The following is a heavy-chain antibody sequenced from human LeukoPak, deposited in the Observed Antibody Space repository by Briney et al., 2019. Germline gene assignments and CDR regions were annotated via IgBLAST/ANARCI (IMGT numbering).Heavy chain of an antibody. CDR3: AAGRPYSLLDY. Sequence: ASVKVSCTVSGSSLTELSLYWVRQAPGKGLEWMGGFDVIDAKTFYAQKFQGRVTMTEDSSTDTAYMELSSLRSDDTAFYYCAAGRPYSLLDYWGQGTLLTVSS. V-gene: IGHV1-24*01. CDR1: GSSLTELS. CDR2: FDVIDAKT. D-gene: IGHD5-18*01. J-gene: IGHJ4*02.